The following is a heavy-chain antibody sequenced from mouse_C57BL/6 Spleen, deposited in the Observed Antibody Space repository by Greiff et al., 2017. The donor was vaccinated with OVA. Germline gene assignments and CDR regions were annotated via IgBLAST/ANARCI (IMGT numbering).Heavy chain of an antibody. V-gene: IGHV5-4*01. D-gene: IGHD1-1*01. Sequence: EVKLVESGGGLVKPGGSLKLSCAASGFTFSSYAMSWVRQTPEKRLEWVATISDGGSYTYYPDNVKGRFTISRDNAKNNLYLQMSHLKSEDTAMYYCARESYYGSSLWYFDVWGTGTTVTVSS. J-gene: IGHJ1*03. CDR2: ISDGGSYT. CDR3: ARESYYGSSLWYFDV. CDR1: GFTFSSYA.